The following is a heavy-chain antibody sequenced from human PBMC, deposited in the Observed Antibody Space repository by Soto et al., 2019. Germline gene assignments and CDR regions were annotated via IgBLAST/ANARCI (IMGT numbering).Heavy chain of an antibody. D-gene: IGHD6-19*01. V-gene: IGHV3-23*01. J-gene: IGHJ6*02. CDR1: GFTFSSYA. CDR2: ISGSGGST. CDR3: AKVGAVAGTAYYYYGMDV. Sequence: EVQLLESGGGLVQPGGSLRLSCAASGFTFSSYAMSWVRQAPGQGLEWVSAISGSGGSTYYSDSVKGRFTISRDNSKNTLYLQMNSLRAEDTAVYYCAKVGAVAGTAYYYYGMDVWGQGTTVTVSS.